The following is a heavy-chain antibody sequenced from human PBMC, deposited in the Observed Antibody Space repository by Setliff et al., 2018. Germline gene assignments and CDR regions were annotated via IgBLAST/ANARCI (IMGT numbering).Heavy chain of an antibody. V-gene: IGHV1-69*10. CDR2: IIPILGIA. CDR3: AREGAAAGTGYYYGMDV. D-gene: IGHD6-13*01. CDR1: GGTFSSYA. J-gene: IGHJ6*02. Sequence: SVKVSCKASGGTFSSYAISWVRQAPGQGLEWMGGIIPILGIANYAQKFQGRVTITADKSTSTAYMELSSLRSEDTAVYYCAREGAAAGTGYYYGMDVWGQGTTVTVSS.